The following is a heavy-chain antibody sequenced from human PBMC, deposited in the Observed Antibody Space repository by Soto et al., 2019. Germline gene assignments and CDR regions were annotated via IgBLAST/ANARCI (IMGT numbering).Heavy chain of an antibody. J-gene: IGHJ4*02. V-gene: IGHV1-2*02. CDR2: INPNTGDI. CDR3: ARGYTYGSFDN. CDR1: GYTFTGHY. Sequence: ASVKVSCKTSGYTFTGHYIHWVRQAPGQGLEWMGWINPNTGDISYAEKFRGRVIMTRDTSISTAYMELSRLRSDDTAVYYCARGYTYGSFDNWAQGTLVTVSS. D-gene: IGHD5-18*01.